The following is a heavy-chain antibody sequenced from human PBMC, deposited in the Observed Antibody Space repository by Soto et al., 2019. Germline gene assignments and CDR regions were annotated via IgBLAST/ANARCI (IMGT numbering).Heavy chain of an antibody. V-gene: IGHV5-10-1*01. CDR1: GYRFTSYG. CDR2: IDPSDSYT. D-gene: IGHD5-18*01. CDR3: ARHGSYSYGSYYYYYGMDV. J-gene: IGHJ6*02. Sequence: GESLKISCKGSGYRFTSYGSSWVRQMPGKGLEWMGRIDPSDSYTNYSPSFQGHVTISADKSISTAYLQWSSLKASDTAMYYCARHGSYSYGSYYYYYGMDVWGQGTTVTVSS.